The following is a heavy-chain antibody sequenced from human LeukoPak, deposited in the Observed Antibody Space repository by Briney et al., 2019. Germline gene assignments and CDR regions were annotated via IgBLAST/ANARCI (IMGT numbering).Heavy chain of an antibody. D-gene: IGHD3-10*01. Sequence: SETLSLTCTVSGGSISSYYWSWIRQPAGKGLEWIGRIYSSGSTTYNPSLKSRVTMSVDTSKNQFSLKLSSVTAADTAFYYCARVNSYGSGSYYNDRFDPWGQGTLVTVSS. V-gene: IGHV4-4*07. J-gene: IGHJ5*02. CDR2: IYSSGST. CDR3: ARVNSYGSGSYYNDRFDP. CDR1: GGSISSYY.